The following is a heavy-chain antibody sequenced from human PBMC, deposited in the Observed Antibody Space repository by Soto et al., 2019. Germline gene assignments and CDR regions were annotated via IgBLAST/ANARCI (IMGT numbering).Heavy chain of an antibody. J-gene: IGHJ4*02. CDR2: ISRNSGTI. D-gene: IGHD6-19*01. CDR1: GFTFSSYS. V-gene: IGHV3-48*01. Sequence: GGSLRLSCAASGFTFSSYSMNWVRQAPGKGLEWVSYISRNSGTIYYADSVKGRFPISRDNAKNSLYLQMNSLRAEDTAVYYCARVSGWYALDYWGQGTLVTVSS. CDR3: ARVSGWYALDY.